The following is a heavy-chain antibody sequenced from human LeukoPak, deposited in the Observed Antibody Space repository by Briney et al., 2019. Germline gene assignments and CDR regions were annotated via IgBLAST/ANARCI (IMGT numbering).Heavy chain of an antibody. CDR3: ARAPWLVVVPPWYFDL. D-gene: IGHD3-22*01. CDR1: GGSFSSYY. J-gene: IGHJ2*01. CDR2: IYYSGST. V-gene: IGHV4-59*01. Sequence: SETLSLTCAVYGGSFSSYYWSWIRQPPGKGLEWIGYIYYSGSTNYNPSLKSRVTISVDTSKNQFSLKLSSVTAADTAVYYCARAPWLVVVPPWYFDLWGRGTLVTVSS.